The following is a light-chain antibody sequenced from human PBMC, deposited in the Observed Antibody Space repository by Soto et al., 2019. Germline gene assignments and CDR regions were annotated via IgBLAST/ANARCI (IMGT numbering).Light chain of an antibody. Sequence: QSVLTQSPSASASLGAPVKLTCTLSSGHSTYAIAWHQQQPEKGPRYLMKLNSDGSHSKGDGIPDRFSGSSSGAERYLTISSLLSEDEADYYCQTWGTGPWVFGGGNKLTVL. V-gene: IGLV4-69*01. J-gene: IGLJ3*02. CDR2: LNSDGSH. CDR3: QTWGTGPWV. CDR1: SGHSTYA.